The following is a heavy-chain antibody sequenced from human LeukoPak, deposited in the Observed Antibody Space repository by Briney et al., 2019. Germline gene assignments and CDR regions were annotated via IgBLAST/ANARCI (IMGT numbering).Heavy chain of an antibody. CDR2: LNPNSGAT. J-gene: IGHJ1*01. CDR3: ARDFQWLVPAEYFQH. CDR1: GYTFTGYY. D-gene: IGHD6-19*01. V-gene: IGHV1-2*02. Sequence: ASVTVSCTASGYTFTGYYIHWVRQAPGQGLEWMGWLNPNSGATNVAQKFQGRVTMTRDTSINTAYMEMSSLRSDDTAVYYCARDFQWLVPAEYFQHWGQGTVVTVPS.